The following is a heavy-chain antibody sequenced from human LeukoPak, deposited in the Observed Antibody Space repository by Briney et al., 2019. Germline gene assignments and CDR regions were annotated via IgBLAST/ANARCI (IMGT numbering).Heavy chain of an antibody. CDR2: IIPIFGTA. CDR1: GGTFSSYA. V-gene: IGHV1-69*06. Sequence: RASVKVSCKASGGTFSSYAISWVRQAPGQGLEWMGVIIPIFGTANYAQKFQGRVTITADKSTSTAYMELSSLRSEDTAVYYCARGRGYGSGSSPLYYFDYWGQGTLVTVSS. D-gene: IGHD3-10*01. CDR3: ARGRGYGSGSSPLYYFDY. J-gene: IGHJ4*02.